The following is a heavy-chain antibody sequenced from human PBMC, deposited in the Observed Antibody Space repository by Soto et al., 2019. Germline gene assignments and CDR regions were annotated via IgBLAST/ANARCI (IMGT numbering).Heavy chain of an antibody. J-gene: IGHJ4*02. Sequence: PSETLSLTCAVYGGSFSGYYWSWIRQPPGKGLEWIGEINHSGSTNYNPSLKSRVTISVDTSKNQFSLKLSSVTAADMAVYYCARNGYDFWSGYYDYWGQGTLVTVSS. CDR3: ARNGYDFWSGYYDY. CDR1: GGSFSGYY. V-gene: IGHV4-34*09. CDR2: INHSGST. D-gene: IGHD3-3*01.